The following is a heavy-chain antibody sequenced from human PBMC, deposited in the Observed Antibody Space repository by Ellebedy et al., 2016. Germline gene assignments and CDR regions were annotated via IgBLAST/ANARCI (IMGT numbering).Heavy chain of an antibody. CDR2: SYYNGSS. CDR1: GVFINSYF. J-gene: IGHJ4*02. CDR3: ARGNAMPGPEPLDY. V-gene: IGHV4-59*08. Sequence: SETLSLTCSVSGVFINSYFWGWIRQPPGKGLEWIGYSYYNGSSSYNPSLKSRVSISVDRSKNQFSLRLSSVTAADTAVYYCARGNAMPGPEPLDYWGQGTLVTVSS. D-gene: IGHD1-14*01.